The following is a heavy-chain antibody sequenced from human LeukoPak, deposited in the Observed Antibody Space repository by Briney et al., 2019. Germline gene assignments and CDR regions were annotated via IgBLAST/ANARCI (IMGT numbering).Heavy chain of an antibody. CDR1: GYTLTELS. CDR2: FDPEDGET. CDR3: ATKVTYYYGSGSYLPYYFDY. V-gene: IGHV1-24*01. J-gene: IGHJ4*02. Sequence: GASVKVSCKVSGYTLTELSMHWVRQAPGKGLEWMGGFDPEDGETIYAQKFQGRVTMTEDTSTDTAYMELSSLRSEDTAVYYCATKVTYYYGSGSYLPYYFDYWGQGTLVTVSS. D-gene: IGHD3-10*01.